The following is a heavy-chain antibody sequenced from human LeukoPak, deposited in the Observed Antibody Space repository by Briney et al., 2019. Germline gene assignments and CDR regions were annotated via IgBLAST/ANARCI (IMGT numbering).Heavy chain of an antibody. J-gene: IGHJ4*02. CDR2: IYYSGST. CDR3: ARDVSKTYFDY. CDR1: GGSISSGGYY. V-gene: IGHV4-31*03. Sequence: SETLSLTCTVSGGSISSGGYYWSWIRQHPGKGLEWIGYIYYSGSTYYNPSLKSRVTISVDTSKNQFSLKLSSVTAADTAVYYCARDVSKTYFDYWGQGTLVTVSS. D-gene: IGHD4-11*01.